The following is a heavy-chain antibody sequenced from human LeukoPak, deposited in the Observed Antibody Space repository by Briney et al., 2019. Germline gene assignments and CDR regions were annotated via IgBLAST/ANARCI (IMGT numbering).Heavy chain of an antibody. CDR1: GFAFNSYA. CDR3: ARDLSGTYMVDY. V-gene: IGHV3-30-3*01. CDR2: ISHDGSAQ. D-gene: IGHD1-26*01. J-gene: IGHJ4*02. Sequence: GGSLRLSCAVSGFAFNSYARRWVRQAPGEGLEWEAFISHDGSAQSYADSVKGRFTISRDNSKNTLYLQMNSLRPEDTAVYYCARDLSGTYMVDYWGQGTLVTVSS.